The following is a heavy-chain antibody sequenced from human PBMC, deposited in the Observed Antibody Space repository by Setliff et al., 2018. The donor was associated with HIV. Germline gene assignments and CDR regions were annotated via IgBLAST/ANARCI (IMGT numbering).Heavy chain of an antibody. J-gene: IGHJ4*02. CDR3: ARNEVYYGSGSYVY. CDR1: GYTFTTYA. V-gene: IGHV1-3*01. CDR2: INAGNGNT. D-gene: IGHD3-10*01. Sequence: ASVKVSCKASGYTFTTYAIHWVRQAPGQRLEWMGWINAGNGNTKYSQKFQGRVTITRDTSASTAYRELSSLRSEDTAVYYCARNEVYYGSGSYVYWGQGTLVTVSS.